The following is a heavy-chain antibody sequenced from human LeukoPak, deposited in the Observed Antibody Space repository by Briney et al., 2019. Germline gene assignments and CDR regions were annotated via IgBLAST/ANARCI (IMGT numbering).Heavy chain of an antibody. D-gene: IGHD6-19*01. CDR3: ARAYSSGRNWFDP. CDR2: INHSGST. Sequence: SETLSLTCAVYGGSFSGYYWSWIRQPPGKGLEWIGEINHSGSTNYNPSLKSRVTISVDTSKNQFSLKPSSVTAADTAVYYCARAYSSGRNWFDPWGQGTLVTVSS. J-gene: IGHJ5*02. V-gene: IGHV4-34*01. CDR1: GGSFSGYY.